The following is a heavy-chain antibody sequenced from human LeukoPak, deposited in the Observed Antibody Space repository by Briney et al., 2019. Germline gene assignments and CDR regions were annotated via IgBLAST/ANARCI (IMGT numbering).Heavy chain of an antibody. Sequence: PGGSLRLSCAASGFTFSSYSMNWVRQAPGKGLEWVSSISSSSSYIYYADSVKGRFTIPRDNAKNSLYLQMNSLRAEDTAVYYCARDPSSSGYYYVEAFDYWGQGTLVTVSS. CDR3: ARDPSSSGYYYVEAFDY. D-gene: IGHD3-22*01. CDR1: GFTFSSYS. CDR2: ISSSSSYI. V-gene: IGHV3-21*01. J-gene: IGHJ4*02.